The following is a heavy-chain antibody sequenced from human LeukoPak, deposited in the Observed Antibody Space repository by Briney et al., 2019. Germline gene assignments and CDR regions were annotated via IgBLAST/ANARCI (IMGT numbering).Heavy chain of an antibody. CDR3: ARLSGSPSKFDY. J-gene: IGHJ4*02. CDR2: IYYSGST. V-gene: IGHV4-59*08. Sequence: SETLSLTCTVSGGSISGHYWSWVRQPPGKGLEWTGYIYYSGSTNYNPSLKSGGTISVATSKNQLSLKLSSVTAADTAVYYCARLSGSPSKFDYWGQGTLVTVFS. CDR1: GGSISGHY. D-gene: IGHD1-26*01.